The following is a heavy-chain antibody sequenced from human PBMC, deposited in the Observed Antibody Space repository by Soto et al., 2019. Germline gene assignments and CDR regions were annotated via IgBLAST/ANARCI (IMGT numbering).Heavy chain of an antibody. CDR1: GGTFSSYA. Sequence: QVQLVQSGAEVKKPGSSVKVSCKASGGTFSSYAISWVRQAPGQGLEWMGGIIPIFGTANYAQKFQGRVTITADESTSTAYMELGSLRSEDTAVYYCARVVGATYRRYYYGMDVWGQGTTVTVSS. V-gene: IGHV1-69*12. CDR2: IIPIFGTA. CDR3: ARVVGATYRRYYYGMDV. J-gene: IGHJ6*02. D-gene: IGHD1-26*01.